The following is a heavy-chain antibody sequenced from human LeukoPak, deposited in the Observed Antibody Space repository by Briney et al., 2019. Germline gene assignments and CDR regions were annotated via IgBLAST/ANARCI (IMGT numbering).Heavy chain of an antibody. CDR2: FDRGRDGK. D-gene: IGHD6-19*01. V-gene: IGHV3-11*05. CDR1: GFSFSDYY. Sequence: GGSLRLSCAGSGFSFSDYYMAWVRQTPGKGLQRVSFFDRGRDGKAHADSVEGRFTSSRDNDKNSLYLLMNSLTADDTAVYYCARGYSSGGGPFDRWGQGTLVTVSS. J-gene: IGHJ5*02. CDR3: ARGYSSGGGPFDR.